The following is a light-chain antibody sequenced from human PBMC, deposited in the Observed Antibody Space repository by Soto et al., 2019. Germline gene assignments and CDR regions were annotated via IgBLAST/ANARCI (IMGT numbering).Light chain of an antibody. CDR2: MVT. V-gene: IGKV2-30*01. J-gene: IGKJ2*03. Sequence: VVLTQSPLSLPVTLGQPASISCRSSQSLVYRDGNTYLNWFKQRPGQSPRSLIYMVTDRDSGVPDRFSGSGSDTDFTLKISRVVAEKVGVYYCLQGTHWPPYSFGQGTKLEIK. CDR3: LQGTHWPPYS. CDR1: QSLVYRDGNTY.